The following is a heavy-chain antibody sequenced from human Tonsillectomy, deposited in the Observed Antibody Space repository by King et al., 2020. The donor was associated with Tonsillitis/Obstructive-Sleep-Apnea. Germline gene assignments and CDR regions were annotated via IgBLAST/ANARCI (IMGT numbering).Heavy chain of an antibody. D-gene: IGHD2-2*01. J-gene: IGHJ3*02. CDR2: IIPIFGTA. CDR3: AAPPRYCSSTSCYAFDI. V-gene: IGHV1-69*01. Sequence: VQLVESGAEVKKPGSSVKVSCKASGGTFSSYAISWVRQAPGQGLEWMGGIIPIFGTANYAQKFQGRVTITADESTSTAYMELSSLRSEDTAGYYCAAPPRYCSSTSCYAFDIWGQGTMVTVSS. CDR1: GGTFSSYA.